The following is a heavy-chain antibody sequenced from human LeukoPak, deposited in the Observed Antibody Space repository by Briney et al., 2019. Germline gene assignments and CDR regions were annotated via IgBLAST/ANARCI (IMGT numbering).Heavy chain of an antibody. V-gene: IGHV4-59*08. CDR2: IYYSGST. D-gene: IGHD3-22*01. CDR1: GGSISSYY. J-gene: IGHJ4*02. Sequence: SETLSLTCTVSGGSISSYYWSWIRQPPGKGLEWIGYIYYSGSTNYNPSLKSRVTISVDTSKNQFSLKLSSVTAADTAVYYCARHGYDYHDSSGYYNRGYYFDYWGQGTLVTVSS. CDR3: ARHGYDYHDSSGYYNRGYYFDY.